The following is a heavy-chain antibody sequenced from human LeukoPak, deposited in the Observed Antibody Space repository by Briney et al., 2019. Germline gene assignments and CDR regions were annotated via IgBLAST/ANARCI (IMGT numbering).Heavy chain of an antibody. CDR1: GGSISSYY. J-gene: IGHJ4*02. V-gene: IGHV4-59*01. CDR3: ARSRDGHSYYFDY. CDR2: VFYSGRT. D-gene: IGHD5-24*01. Sequence: SETLSLTCTVSGGSISSYYWSWIRQPPGKGLEWIGYVFYSGRTDHNPSLKSRLTISVDTSKNQFSLKLSSVTAADTAVYYCARSRDGHSYYFDYWGQGTLVTVSS.